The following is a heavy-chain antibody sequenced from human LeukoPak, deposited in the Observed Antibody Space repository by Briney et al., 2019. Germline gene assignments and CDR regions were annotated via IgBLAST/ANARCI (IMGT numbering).Heavy chain of an antibody. CDR3: AKDYGGKLGGWFDP. D-gene: IGHD4-23*01. J-gene: IGHJ5*02. CDR1: GGSISNYY. CDR2: INYSGST. Sequence: SETLSLTCTVSGGSISNYYWSWIRQPPGKGLEWIAYINYSGSTNYNPSLKSRVTISVDTSKNQFSLKLSSVTAADTAVYYCAKDYGGKLGGWFDPWGQGTLVTVSS. V-gene: IGHV4-59*01.